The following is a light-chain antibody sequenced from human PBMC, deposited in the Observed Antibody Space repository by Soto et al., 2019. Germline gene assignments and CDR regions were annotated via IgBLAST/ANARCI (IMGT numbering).Light chain of an antibody. CDR1: QSIGRY. V-gene: IGKV1-39*01. CDR3: QPSYRTPLT. J-gene: IGKJ1*01. Sequence: DIMLTQSPSSLSASVGDRVTITCRASQSIGRYLNWYQQRPGQAPKLLIYAASSLQGGVPSRFSGGGSGTEFTLTITSLQPEDFATYYCQPSYRTPLTFGQGTKVDVK. CDR2: AAS.